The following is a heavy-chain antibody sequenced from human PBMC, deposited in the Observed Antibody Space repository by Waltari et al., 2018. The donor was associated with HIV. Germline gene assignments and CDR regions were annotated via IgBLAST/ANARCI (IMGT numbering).Heavy chain of an antibody. J-gene: IGHJ2*01. V-gene: IGHV3-48*03. D-gene: IGHD3-16*02. CDR2: MSSSGSAI. CDR1: GFTFSSYE. Sequence: EVKLVESGGGLVQPGGSVRLSCAASGFTFSSYEMNWVRQAPGQGLEWISYMSSSGSAIYYADSVKCPFNISRDNGKDSLYLQMNILRAEDTAVDYGAKVRERQVSLRNGDFDLWGRGTLVTVSS. CDR3: AKVRERQVSLRNGDFDL.